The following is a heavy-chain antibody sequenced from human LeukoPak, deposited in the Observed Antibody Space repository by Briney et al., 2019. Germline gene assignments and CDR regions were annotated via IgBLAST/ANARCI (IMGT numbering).Heavy chain of an antibody. CDR1: GFTFSDYY. D-gene: IGHD3-22*01. CDR2: ISSSVSTI. V-gene: IGHV3-11*01. Sequence: NPGGSLRLSCAASGFTFSDYYMSWIRQAPGKGLEWVSYISSSVSTIYYADSVNGRFTISRDNAQNSLYLQMNSLRAEDTAVYYCAGYDSSGYYSYYFDYWGQGTLVTVSS. J-gene: IGHJ4*02. CDR3: AGYDSSGYYSYYFDY.